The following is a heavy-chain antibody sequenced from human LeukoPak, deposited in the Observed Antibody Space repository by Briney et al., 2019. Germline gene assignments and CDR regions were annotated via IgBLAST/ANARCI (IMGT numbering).Heavy chain of an antibody. CDR3: AKPSKVVVPAALDY. J-gene: IGHJ4*02. Sequence: PGRSLRLSCAAPGFTFSSYGMHWVRQAPGKGLEWVAVISYDGSNKYYADSVKGRFTISRDNSKNTLYLQMNSLRAEDTAVYYCAKPSKVVVPAALDYWGQGTLVTVSS. V-gene: IGHV3-30*18. D-gene: IGHD2-2*01. CDR1: GFTFSSYG. CDR2: ISYDGSNK.